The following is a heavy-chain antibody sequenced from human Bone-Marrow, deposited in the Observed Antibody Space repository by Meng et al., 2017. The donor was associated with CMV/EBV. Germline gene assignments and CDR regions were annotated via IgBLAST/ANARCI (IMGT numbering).Heavy chain of an antibody. Sequence: ASVKVSCKTSGYTFTQYAVHWVRQAPGRGLEWVGWISTSRGDTNSAQKFQGRVTMTMDMSISTAYMELSSLRSDDTAVYYYARDEACVNGACYLGAYWGQGTLVTVSS. CDR2: ISTSRGDT. V-gene: IGHV1-2*02. CDR1: GYTFTQYA. CDR3: ARDEACVNGACYLGAY. D-gene: IGHD2-8*01. J-gene: IGHJ4*02.